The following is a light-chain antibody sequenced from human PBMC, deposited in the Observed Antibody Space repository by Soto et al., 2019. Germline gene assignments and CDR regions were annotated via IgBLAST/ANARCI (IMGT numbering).Light chain of an antibody. Sequence: EIVLTQSPATLSLSPGERATLSCRASQSVNSNYVAWYQHKPGQGPRLLFYGATHRATGIPDWISGSGSGTDFTLTISRLEPEDFAVYYCQQYGNSPQTFGQGTKVEIK. CDR2: GAT. CDR1: QSVNSNY. J-gene: IGKJ1*01. V-gene: IGKV3-20*01. CDR3: QQYGNSPQT.